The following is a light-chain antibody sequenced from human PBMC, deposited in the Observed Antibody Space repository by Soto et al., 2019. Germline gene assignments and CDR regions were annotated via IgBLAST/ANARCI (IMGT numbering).Light chain of an antibody. J-gene: IGLJ2*01. CDR2: DVS. V-gene: IGLV2-14*03. CDR3: SSFTSSDTLVV. CDR1: SSDVGGYNF. Sequence: QSALTQPASVSGSPGQSITNSCTGTSSDVGGYNFVSWYQHHPAKAPKLMIYDVSNRPSGVSNRFSGSKSGNTASLTISGLQAEDEAHYYCSSFTSSDTLVVFGGGTKLTVL.